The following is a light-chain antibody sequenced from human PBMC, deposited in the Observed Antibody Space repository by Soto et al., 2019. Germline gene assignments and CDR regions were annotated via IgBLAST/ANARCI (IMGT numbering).Light chain of an antibody. J-gene: IGKJ5*01. Sequence: IVCPQSQGSLSLSPVERAPLSCSASQSVSSSYLAWYQQKPGQAPRLLIYGASSRATGIPDRFSGSGSGTDFTLTISSLQPEDFATYYCQQSYSTFQTFGQGTLLEI. CDR1: QSVSSSY. CDR3: QQSYSTFQT. CDR2: GAS. V-gene: IGKV3-20*01.